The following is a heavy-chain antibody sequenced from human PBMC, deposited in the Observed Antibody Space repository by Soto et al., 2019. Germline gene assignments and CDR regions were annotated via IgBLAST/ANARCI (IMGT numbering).Heavy chain of an antibody. CDR2: ISGSGGST. Sequence: EVQLLESGGGLVQPGGSLRLSCAASGFTFSSYAMSWVRQAPGKGLEWVSAISGSGGSTYYADSVKGRFTISRDNSKNTLYLQMNSLRADDTAVYYCEKSCSGGSCYSWDYWGQGTLVTVSS. CDR1: GFTFSSYA. D-gene: IGHD2-15*01. CDR3: EKSCSGGSCYSWDY. V-gene: IGHV3-23*01. J-gene: IGHJ4*02.